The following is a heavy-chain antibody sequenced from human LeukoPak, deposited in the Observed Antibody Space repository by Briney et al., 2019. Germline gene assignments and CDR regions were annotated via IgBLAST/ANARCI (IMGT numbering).Heavy chain of an antibody. CDR1: GFPFSSYS. D-gene: IGHD3-3*01. J-gene: IGHJ2*01. CDR3: ARDLGRSGIRVVIYWYFDL. V-gene: IGHV3-30-3*01. Sequence: GRSLRLSCAASGFPFSSYSIHWVRQAPGKGLEWVAVISYDGSIKYYADSVKGRFTISRDNSKNTLLLQLNSLKAEDTAVYYCARDLGRSGIRVVIYWYFDLWGRGTLVTVSS. CDR2: ISYDGSIK.